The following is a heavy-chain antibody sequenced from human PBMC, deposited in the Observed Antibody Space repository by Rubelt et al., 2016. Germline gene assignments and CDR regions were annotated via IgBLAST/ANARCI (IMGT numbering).Heavy chain of an antibody. CDR3: VPQSDRWGTFMGAN. CDR2: ISYDGSNK. Sequence: GFTFSSYGMHWVRQAPGKGLEWVAVISYDGSNKYYADSVKGRFTISRDDAQNSLYLQMHSLRAEDTAVYYCVPQSDRWGTFMGANWGQGTLVTVSS. D-gene: IGHD3-16*01. J-gene: IGHJ4*02. V-gene: IGHV3-33*05. CDR1: GFTFSSYG.